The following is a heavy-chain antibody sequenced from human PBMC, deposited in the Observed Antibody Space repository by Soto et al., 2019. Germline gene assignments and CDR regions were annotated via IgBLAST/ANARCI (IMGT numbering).Heavy chain of an antibody. CDR1: GGSISSYY. CDR3: ARGQVATTQPPGWD. V-gene: IGHV4-59*01. CDR2: IYYSGST. D-gene: IGHD5-12*01. Sequence: QVQLQESGPGLVKPSETLSLTCTVSGGSISSYYWSWIRQPPGKGLEWIGYIYYSGSTNYNPSLKSRVTISVDTSKNQFSLKLSSVTAADTAVYYCARGQVATTQPPGWDWGQGTLVTVSS. J-gene: IGHJ4*02.